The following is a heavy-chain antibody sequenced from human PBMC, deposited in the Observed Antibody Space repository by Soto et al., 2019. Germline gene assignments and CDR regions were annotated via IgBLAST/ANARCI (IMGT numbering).Heavy chain of an antibody. CDR2: INHSGGT. CDR1: GWSFSGYY. Sequence: QVQLQQWGAGLLKPSETLSLTCAVYGWSFSGYYWSWIRQPTGKGLEWIGEINHSGGTNSNPSLKSRGTISVDTSKNQFSLKLSSVPAADTAVYFCARAYGGNVFDYWGQGTLVTVSS. V-gene: IGHV4-34*01. D-gene: IGHD4-17*01. CDR3: ARAYGGNVFDY. J-gene: IGHJ4*02.